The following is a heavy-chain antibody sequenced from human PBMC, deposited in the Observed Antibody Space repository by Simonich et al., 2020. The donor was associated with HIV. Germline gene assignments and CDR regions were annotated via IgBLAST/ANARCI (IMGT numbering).Heavy chain of an antibody. J-gene: IGHJ3*02. D-gene: IGHD3-10*01. CDR2: INHSGNT. CDR1: GGSFSGYY. CDR3: ARAGLTMVRGVPGAFDI. V-gene: IGHV4-34*01. Sequence: QVRLQQWGAGLLKPSETLSLTCAVYGGSFSGYYWGWIRQSPGKGLEWIGEINHSGNTKYNPSLRSRVRISVGTSKNQFSLKLSSVTAADTAVDYCARAGLTMVRGVPGAFDIWGQGTMVTVSS.